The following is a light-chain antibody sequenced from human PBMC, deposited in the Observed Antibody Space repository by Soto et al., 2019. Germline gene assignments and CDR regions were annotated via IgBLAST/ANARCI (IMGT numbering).Light chain of an antibody. V-gene: IGKV1-9*01. J-gene: IGKJ5*01. CDR2: AAS. CDR3: QQLFDSPIT. Sequence: DIQLTQSPSFLSPSIGARVTITCRASQVISTSLAWYQVKPGKAPKLLIYAASTLESGVPSRFSATVSGTEFSLTITSLQPEDFATYYCQQLFDSPITFGQGTRLEIK. CDR1: QVISTS.